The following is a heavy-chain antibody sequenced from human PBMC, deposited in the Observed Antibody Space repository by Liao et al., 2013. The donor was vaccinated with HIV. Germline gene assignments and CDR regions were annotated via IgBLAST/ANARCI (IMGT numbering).Heavy chain of an antibody. J-gene: IGHJ3*02. Sequence: QVQLQESGPGLVRPSETLSLTCSVSGGSISGSYWSWIRQPAGKGLEWIGRIHSSGDNRHYNPSYQSRVTMSVDTSKNQFSMKLISVTAADTAVYYCARYYDEEGAFDIWGQGTMVTVSS. CDR3: ARYYDEEGAFDI. D-gene: IGHD3-3*01. CDR1: GGSISGSY. CDR2: IHSSGDN. V-gene: IGHV4-4*07.